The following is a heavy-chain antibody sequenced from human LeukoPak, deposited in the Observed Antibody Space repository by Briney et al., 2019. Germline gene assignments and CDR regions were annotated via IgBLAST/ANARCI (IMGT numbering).Heavy chain of an antibody. D-gene: IGHD4-23*01. V-gene: IGHV1-18*01. CDR2: ISGYNGNK. CDR3: ARAGNSEGGFDY. J-gene: IGHJ4*02. Sequence: ASVKVSFKASGYTFTCYGISWVRQAPGQGLEWMGLISGYNGNKNYAQQNLQGRVTMTTDTSTSTAYMELRSLRSDDTAVYYCARAGNSEGGFDYWGQGTLVTVCS. CDR1: GYTFTCYG.